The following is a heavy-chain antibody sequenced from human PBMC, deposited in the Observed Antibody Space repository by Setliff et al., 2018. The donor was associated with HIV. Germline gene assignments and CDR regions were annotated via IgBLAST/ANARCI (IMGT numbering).Heavy chain of an antibody. CDR1: GASDISYIW. V-gene: IGHV4-4*02. D-gene: IGHD2-2*01. Sequence: SETLSLTCAVSGASDISYIWWSWVRQPPGKELEWIGEIYHSGSTNYNPSLKSRVTISLDRFKNQFSLKLTSVTAADTAVYYCASRVPAARHFDYWGQGTLVTVSS. CDR2: IYHSGST. CDR3: ASRVPAARHFDY. J-gene: IGHJ4*02.